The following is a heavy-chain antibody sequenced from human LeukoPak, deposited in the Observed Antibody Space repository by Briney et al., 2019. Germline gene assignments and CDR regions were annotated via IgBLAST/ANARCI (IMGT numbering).Heavy chain of an antibody. Sequence: SGPTLVKPTQTLTLTFTFSGFSLSTSTVGVGWIRHPPGKPLKCLPPIYWHDDKRNTPPQNNTPTTTKNTSKNQVVLTMTNMDPVDTATYYCAHRRGYDFWSGYLDYWGQGTLVTVSS. D-gene: IGHD3-3*01. CDR1: GFSLSTSTVG. J-gene: IGHJ4*02. CDR2: IYWHDDK. CDR3: AHRRGYDFWSGYLDY. V-gene: IGHV2-5*01.